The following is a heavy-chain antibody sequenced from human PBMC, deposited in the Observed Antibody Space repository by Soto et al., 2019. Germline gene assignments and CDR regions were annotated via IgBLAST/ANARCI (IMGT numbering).Heavy chain of an antibody. J-gene: IGHJ5*02. D-gene: IGHD3-16*01. Sequence: SENLSLTCTVSGDSVSSGDYYWTWIRQPPGKGLEWVGHIYFSGRTNYIPSLESRVTISLDTSKNQFSLKLTSVTAADTAVYYCARVPIDTYMIYWSDPWGQGTLVTVS. V-gene: IGHV4-61*08. CDR2: IYFSGRT. CDR3: ARVPIDTYMIYWSDP. CDR1: GDSVSSGDYY.